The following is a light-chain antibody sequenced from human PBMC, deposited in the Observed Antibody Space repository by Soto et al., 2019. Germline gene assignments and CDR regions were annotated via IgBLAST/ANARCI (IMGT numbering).Light chain of an antibody. CDR1: QSVFYSSNNKNY. CDR2: WAS. CDR3: QQYYSIPLT. V-gene: IGKV4-1*01. J-gene: IGKJ3*01. Sequence: DIVMTQSPDSLAVSLGERATINCKSSQSVFYSSNNKNYLAWYQQKPGQPPKLLIYWASTRESGVPDRFSGSGSGTDFTLTINSLQAEDVAVYYCQQYYSIPLTFGPGTKVDIK.